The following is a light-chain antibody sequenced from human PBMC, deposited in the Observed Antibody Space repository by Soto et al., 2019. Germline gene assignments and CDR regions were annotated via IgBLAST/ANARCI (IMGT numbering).Light chain of an antibody. CDR3: QQYDTSHRT. CDR1: QRVSSH. Sequence: EIVMTQSPATLSVAPGEKATLSCRASQRVSSHLAWYQQKPGQAPRLLIYGASPRATGIPDRFSGSGYGTDFTLTISRLEPEDFAVYYCQQYDTSHRTFGQGTKVDIK. V-gene: IGKV3D-15*01. J-gene: IGKJ1*01. CDR2: GAS.